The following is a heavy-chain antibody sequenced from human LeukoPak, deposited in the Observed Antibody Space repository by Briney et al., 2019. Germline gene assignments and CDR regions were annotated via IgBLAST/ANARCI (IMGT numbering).Heavy chain of an antibody. D-gene: IGHD2-21*01. Sequence: GGSLRLSCAASGFIFNKAWMDWVRQAPGKGPEWVGRIKSNNDGGTTDYASPVEGRFIISRDDSKNTIYLQMNRLIIDDTAIYYCTPVMVEDRGFWGQGTLVTVSS. J-gene: IGHJ4*02. V-gene: IGHV3-15*01. CDR3: TPVMVEDRGF. CDR1: GFIFNKAW. CDR2: IKSNNDGGTT.